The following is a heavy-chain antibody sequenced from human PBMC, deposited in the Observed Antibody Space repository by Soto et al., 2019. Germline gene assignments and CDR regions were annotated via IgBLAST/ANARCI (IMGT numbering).Heavy chain of an antibody. CDR2: ISYDGSNK. Sequence: GGSLRLSCAASGFTFSSYGMHWVRQAPGKGLEWVAVISYDGSNKYYADSVKGRFTISRDNSKNTLYLQMNSLRAEDTAVYYCAKEEKVVPAATAYNWFDPWGQGTLVTVSS. J-gene: IGHJ5*02. V-gene: IGHV3-30*18. CDR3: AKEEKVVPAATAYNWFDP. CDR1: GFTFSSYG. D-gene: IGHD2-2*01.